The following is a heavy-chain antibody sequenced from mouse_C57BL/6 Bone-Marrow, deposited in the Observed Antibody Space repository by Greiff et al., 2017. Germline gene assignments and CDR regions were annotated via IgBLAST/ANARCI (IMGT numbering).Heavy chain of an antibody. CDR1: GFNIKDDY. CDR3: TTYDYGGFAY. D-gene: IGHD2-4*01. CDR2: IDPENGYT. V-gene: IGHV14-4*01. J-gene: IGHJ3*01. Sequence: VQLQQSGAELVRPGASVKLSCTASGFNIKDDYMHWVKQRPGQGLEWIGWIDPENGYTEYASKFQGKATITADTSSNTAYLQLSSLTSEDTAVYYCTTYDYGGFAYWGQGTLVTVSA.